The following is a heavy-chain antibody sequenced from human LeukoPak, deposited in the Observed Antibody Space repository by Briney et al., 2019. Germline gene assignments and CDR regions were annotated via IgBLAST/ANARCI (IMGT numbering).Heavy chain of an antibody. CDR3: AKSLGVGGYTRYKGFDQ. CDR2: ISGSDGTS. CDR1: GFTFNSFA. Sequence: GGSLRLSCAASGFTFNSFAMNWVRQAPGKGLEWVSSISGSDGTSHYADFVKGRFTISRDNSKNTLYLQMNSLRAGDTAAYYCAKSLGVGGYTRYKGFDQWGQGTLVVVSS. J-gene: IGHJ4*02. D-gene: IGHD3-16*02. V-gene: IGHV3-23*01.